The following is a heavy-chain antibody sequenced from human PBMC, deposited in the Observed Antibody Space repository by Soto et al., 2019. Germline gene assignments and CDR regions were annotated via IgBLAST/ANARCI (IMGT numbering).Heavy chain of an antibody. CDR3: GRRDDCWNGYIDY. CDR1: GYTFTSYG. Sequence: QVQLVQSGAEVKKPGASVKVSCKASGYTFTSYGISWVRQAPGQGLEWMGWISAYNGKTNYAQKLQGRVTMTTDTSTSIGYMELRSLRSDDTAVYYCGRRDDCWNGYIDYWGQGTLVTVSS. CDR2: ISAYNGKT. D-gene: IGHD3-3*01. J-gene: IGHJ4*02. V-gene: IGHV1-18*01.